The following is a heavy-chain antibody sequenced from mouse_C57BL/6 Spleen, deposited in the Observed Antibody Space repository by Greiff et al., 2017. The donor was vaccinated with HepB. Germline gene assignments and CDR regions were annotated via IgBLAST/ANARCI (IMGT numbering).Heavy chain of an antibody. CDR1: GFTFSSYT. V-gene: IGHV5-9*01. D-gene: IGHD1-1*01. CDR3: ASHTGSTWFAY. Sequence: EVMLVESGGGLVKPGGSLKLSCAASGFTFSSYTMSWVRQTPEKRLEWVATISGGGGNTYYPDSVKGRFTISRDNAKNTLYMQMSSLRSEDTALYYCASHTGSTWFAYWGQGTLVTVSA. J-gene: IGHJ3*01. CDR2: ISGGGGNT.